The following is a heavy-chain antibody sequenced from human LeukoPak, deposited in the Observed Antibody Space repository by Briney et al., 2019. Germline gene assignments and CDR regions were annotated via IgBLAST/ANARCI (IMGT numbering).Heavy chain of an antibody. D-gene: IGHD6-19*01. CDR1: GDSISSSSYY. Sequence: SETLSLICTVSGDSISSSSYYWGWLRQPPGKGLEWIGSIYYSGSTYYNPSLKSRVTISVDTSKNQFSLKLSSVTAADTAVYYCVRGRGVAGTGYWGQGTLVAVSS. V-gene: IGHV4-39*01. CDR2: IYYSGST. CDR3: VRGRGVAGTGY. J-gene: IGHJ4*02.